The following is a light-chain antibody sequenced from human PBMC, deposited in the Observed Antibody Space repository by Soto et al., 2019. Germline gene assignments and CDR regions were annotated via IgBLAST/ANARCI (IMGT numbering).Light chain of an antibody. CDR3: QQYDNLPLT. J-gene: IGKJ5*01. V-gene: IGKV1-33*01. CDR2: DAS. Sequence: DIQMTQSPSSLSASVGDRVTITCQASQDISNYLNWYQQKPGKAPKLLIYDASNLETGVPSRFSGRGSGTDFTFTISSLQPEHIATYYSQQYDNLPLTFGQGTRLEIK. CDR1: QDISNY.